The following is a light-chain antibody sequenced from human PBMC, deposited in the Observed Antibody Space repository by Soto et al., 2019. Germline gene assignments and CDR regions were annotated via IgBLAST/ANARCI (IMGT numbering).Light chain of an antibody. CDR2: GAY. J-gene: IGKJ4*01. CDR3: QQYGTSPLT. CDR1: QTRSSSY. V-gene: IGKV3-20*01. Sequence: EIVLTQSPGTLSLSPGERATLSCRASQTRSSSYIAWYQQKPGQAPRLLIYGAYSKTTVIPDRFTGSGSGTDFTLTISRPEPEDFAVYYCQQYGTSPLTFGGGTKVETK.